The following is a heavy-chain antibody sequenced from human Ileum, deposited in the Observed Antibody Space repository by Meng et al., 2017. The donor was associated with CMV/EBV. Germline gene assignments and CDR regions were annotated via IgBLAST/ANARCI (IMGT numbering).Heavy chain of an antibody. J-gene: IGHJ4*02. CDR1: GGPMSDYY. CDR2: VFYTGDY. D-gene: IGHD3-16*01. Sequence: SETLSLTCTVSGGPMSDYYWTWTRQSPGKGLEWIGYVFYTGDYNYNPALEGRVSMSVDTSKKQFSLNLSAVTAADTAVYYCASHRYAANYYSDYWAQGTLVTVSS. CDR3: ASHRYAANYYSDY. V-gene: IGHV4-59*13.